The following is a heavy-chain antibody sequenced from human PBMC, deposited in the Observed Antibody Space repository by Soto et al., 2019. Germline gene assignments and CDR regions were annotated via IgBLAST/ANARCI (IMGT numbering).Heavy chain of an antibody. CDR1: GFTFSSYN. J-gene: IGHJ4*02. CDR3: ARDLPYYDSSGYRFGLDY. Sequence: EVQLVESGGGLIHPGGSLRLSCAASGFTFSSYNMNWVRQAPGKGLEWVSYISSGSVTIYYADSVKGRFTISRDNGKNSXSLQMNSLRDEDTAVYYCARDLPYYDSSGYRFGLDYWGKGTLVTVSS. V-gene: IGHV3-48*02. D-gene: IGHD3-22*01. CDR2: ISSGSVTI.